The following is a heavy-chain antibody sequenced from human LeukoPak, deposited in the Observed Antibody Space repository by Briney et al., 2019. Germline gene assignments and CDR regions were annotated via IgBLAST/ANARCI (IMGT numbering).Heavy chain of an antibody. V-gene: IGHV3-23*05. CDR2: IINIGSRT. J-gene: IGHJ5*01. Sequence: GGSLRLSCEASGFTFSTYAMSWVRQAPGKGLECVSAIINIGSRTYHADSVKGRFTISRYNSKTTLSLQLHSLRAEDTAVYFCAKAWDFSDTSAYSSLFDSWGQGTLVTVSS. CDR1: GFTFSTYA. CDR3: AKAWDFSDTSAYSSLFDS. D-gene: IGHD3-22*01.